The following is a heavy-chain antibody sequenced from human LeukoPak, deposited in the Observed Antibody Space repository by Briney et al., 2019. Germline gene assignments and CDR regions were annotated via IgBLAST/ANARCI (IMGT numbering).Heavy chain of an antibody. V-gene: IGHV1-24*01. J-gene: IGHJ4*02. CDR1: GYTLTELS. CDR3: ATDAGDSSGYYSVYFDY. D-gene: IGHD3-22*01. CDR2: FDPGDGET. Sequence: ASVKVSCKVSGYTLTELSMHWVRQAPGKGLEWMGGFDPGDGETIYAQKFQGRVTMTEDTSTDTAYMELSSLRSEDTAVYYCATDAGDSSGYYSVYFDYWGQGTLVTVSS.